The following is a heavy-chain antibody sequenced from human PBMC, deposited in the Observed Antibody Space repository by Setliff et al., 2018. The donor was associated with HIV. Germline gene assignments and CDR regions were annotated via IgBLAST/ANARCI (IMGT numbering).Heavy chain of an antibody. CDR2: MNTDGSST. Sequence: PGGSLRLSCAASGFTFDDYAMHWVRQAPGKGLVWVFGMNTDGSSTRYADSVKGRFTISRDNSKNTLYLQMNSLRAEDTAVYYCAKCGGVTCYSASWYFDYWGQGTLVTVSS. CDR1: GFTFDDYA. CDR3: AKCGGVTCYSASWYFDY. V-gene: IGHV3-74*01. J-gene: IGHJ4*02. D-gene: IGHD2-15*01.